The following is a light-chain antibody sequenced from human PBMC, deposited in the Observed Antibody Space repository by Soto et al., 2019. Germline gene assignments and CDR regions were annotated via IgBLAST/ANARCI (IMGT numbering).Light chain of an antibody. J-gene: IGKJ1*01. CDR3: QQSYSTPWT. CDR1: QSISSY. V-gene: IGKV1-39*01. CDR2: AAS. Sequence: DIQMTQSPSSLSASVGDRVTITCRASQSISSYLNWYQQKPGKAPKLLIYAASSLQSWVPSRFSGSGSGTDFTLTISRLQPEDFATYYLQQSYSTPWTFGQGTMVELK.